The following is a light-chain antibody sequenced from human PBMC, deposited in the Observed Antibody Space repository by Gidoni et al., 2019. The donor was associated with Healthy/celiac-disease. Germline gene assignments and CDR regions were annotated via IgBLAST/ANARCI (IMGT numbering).Light chain of an antibody. CDR3: QQYYSTPRADT. V-gene: IGKV4-1*01. Sequence: IVMTQSPDSLAVSLGERATINCKSSQSVLYSSNNKNYLAWYQQKPGQPPKLLIYWASTRESGVPDRFSGSGSGTDFTLTISSLQAEDVAVYYCQQYYSTPRADTFGQGTKLEIK. CDR1: QSVLYSSNNKNY. CDR2: WAS. J-gene: IGKJ2*01.